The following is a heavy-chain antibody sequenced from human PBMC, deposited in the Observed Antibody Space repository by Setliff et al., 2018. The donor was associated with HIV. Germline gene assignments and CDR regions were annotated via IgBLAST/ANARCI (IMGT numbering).Heavy chain of an antibody. J-gene: IGHJ4*02. Sequence: ASVKVSCKASGYTFTSYYMHWVRQAPGQGLEWMGIINPSGGNTKYSQNFQGRVTFSRDTSASTAYMELSSLRSEDTAVYYCARTVNDYGDYYFDYWGQGTLVTVSS. CDR3: ARTVNDYGDYYFDY. CDR2: INPSGGNT. D-gene: IGHD4-17*01. CDR1: GYTFTSYY. V-gene: IGHV1-46*01.